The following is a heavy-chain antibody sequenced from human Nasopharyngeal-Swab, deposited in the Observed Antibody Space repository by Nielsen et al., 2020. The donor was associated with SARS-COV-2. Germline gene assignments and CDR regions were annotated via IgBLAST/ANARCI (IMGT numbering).Heavy chain of an antibody. V-gene: IGHV1-69*13. CDR3: ARGFIQLLHPYYYYYMDV. Sequence: AEKETCKAAGGTFSGDAISWGRQQPGEGREGMGGIIPIFGTANYAQKCQGRVTITADESTSTAYMELSSLRSEDTAVYYCARGFIQLLHPYYYYYMDVWGKGTTVTVSS. D-gene: IGHD2-2*01. CDR1: GGTFSGDA. J-gene: IGHJ6*03. CDR2: IIPIFGTA.